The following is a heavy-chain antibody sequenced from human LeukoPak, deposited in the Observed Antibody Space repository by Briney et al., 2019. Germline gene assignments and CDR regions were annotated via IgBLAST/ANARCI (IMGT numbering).Heavy chain of an antibody. J-gene: IGHJ4*02. CDR2: INQDASEI. CDR3: ATDRDNSDWQKRFDS. Sequence: GGSLRLSCAVSGFTFSTYWMNWYRQAPGKGLEWVGNINQDASEINYVDSVRGRFTVSRDNAKNSLHLQMNSLRAEDTAVYYCATDRDNSDWQKRFDSWGQGTLVTVSS. D-gene: IGHD2-21*02. V-gene: IGHV3-7*01. CDR1: GFTFSTYW.